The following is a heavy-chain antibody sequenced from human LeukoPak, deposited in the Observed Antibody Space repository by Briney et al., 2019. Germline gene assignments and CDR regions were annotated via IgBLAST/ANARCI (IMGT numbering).Heavy chain of an antibody. Sequence: PGGSLRLSCAASGFTFSSYSMNWVRQAPGKGLEWVSYISSSSSTTYYADSAKGRFTISRDNAKNSLYPQMNSLRDEDTAVYYCAREDGDAFDIWGQGTMVTVSS. CDR3: AREDGDAFDI. V-gene: IGHV3-48*02. J-gene: IGHJ3*02. CDR2: ISSSSSTT. CDR1: GFTFSSYS.